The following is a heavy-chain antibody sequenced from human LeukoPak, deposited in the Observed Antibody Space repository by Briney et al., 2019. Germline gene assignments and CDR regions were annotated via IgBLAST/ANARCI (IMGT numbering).Heavy chain of an antibody. J-gene: IGHJ4*02. Sequence: GGSLRLSCAASGFTFSSYSMNWVRQAPGEGLEWVSSISSSSSYIYYADSVKGRFTISRDNAKNSLYLQMNSLRAEDTAVYYCARYIGLSGWYGGFDYWGQGTLVTVSS. V-gene: IGHV3-21*01. CDR3: ARYIGLSGWYGGFDY. CDR1: GFTFSSYS. D-gene: IGHD6-19*01. CDR2: ISSSSSYI.